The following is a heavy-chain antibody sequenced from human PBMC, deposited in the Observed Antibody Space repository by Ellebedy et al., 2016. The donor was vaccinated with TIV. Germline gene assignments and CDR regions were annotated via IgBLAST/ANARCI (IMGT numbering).Heavy chain of an antibody. CDR3: ARAPSVDPHMDV. V-gene: IGHV1-46*01. CDR1: GYTFSSYH. J-gene: IGHJ6*02. CDR2: INPSGGST. Sequence: AASVKVSCKASGYTFSSYHMYWVRQAPGQGLEWMGIINPSGGSTEYAPKFQGRVTMTSDTSTRTVYMELSSLRSEDTAVYYCARAPSVDPHMDVWGQGTTVTVSS. D-gene: IGHD6-19*01.